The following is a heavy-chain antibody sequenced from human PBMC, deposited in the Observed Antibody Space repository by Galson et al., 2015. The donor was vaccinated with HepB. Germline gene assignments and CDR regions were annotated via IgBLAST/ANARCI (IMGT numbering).Heavy chain of an antibody. D-gene: IGHD3-9*01. CDR2: IIPIFGTA. CDR1: GGTFSSYA. J-gene: IGHJ5*02. CDR3: ARAVLGDVWEPGCDVVAVDYSNGFDP. Sequence: QSGAEVKKPGESLKISCKASGGTFSSYAISWVRQAPGQGLEWMGGIIPIFGTANYAQKFQGRVTITADESTSTAYMELSSLRSEDTGVYYCARAVLGDVWEPGCDVVAVDYSNGFDPWGQGTLVTVSS. V-gene: IGHV1-69*01.